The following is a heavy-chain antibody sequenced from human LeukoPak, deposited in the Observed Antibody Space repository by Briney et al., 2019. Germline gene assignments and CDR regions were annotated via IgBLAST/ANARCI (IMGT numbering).Heavy chain of an antibody. CDR1: AYSINSDYS. J-gene: IGHJ5*02. CDR3: ARVRQKGTIWFDP. V-gene: IGHV4-38-2*02. CDR2: IFHTGAT. Sequence: SETLSLTCTVSAYSINSDYSWGWIRQPPGKGLEWIGNIFHTGATYYNPSLKSRVTMSVDTSKSQFSLRLSSVTATDPAVYFXARVRQKGTIWFDPWGQGTLVTVSS. D-gene: IGHD4/OR15-4a*01.